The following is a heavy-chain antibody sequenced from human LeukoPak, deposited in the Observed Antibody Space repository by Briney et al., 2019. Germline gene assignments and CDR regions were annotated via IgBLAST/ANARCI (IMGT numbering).Heavy chain of an antibody. Sequence: GGSLRLSCETFGFTFSSYSMNWVRQAPGKGLEWVSYISSSSSTIYYAESVRGRFTISRDNVQSSVYLQMNSLRVEDTAVYYCAKSGITIFGVVAHYYMDVWGKGTTVTVSS. D-gene: IGHD3-3*01. CDR3: AKSGITIFGVVAHYYMDV. CDR2: ISSSSSTI. J-gene: IGHJ6*03. CDR1: GFTFSSYS. V-gene: IGHV3-48*01.